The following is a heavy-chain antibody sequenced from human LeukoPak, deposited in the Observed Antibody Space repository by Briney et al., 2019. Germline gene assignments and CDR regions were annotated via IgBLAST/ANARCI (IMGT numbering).Heavy chain of an antibody. V-gene: IGHV3-23*01. D-gene: IGHD3-10*01. CDR1: GVTFSSYA. Sequence: GGSLRLSCAASGVTFSSYAMSWVRQAPGKGLEWVSVISGSGASTYYADSVKGRFTISRDNSKNTLYLQMNSLRAEDTAVYYCARDLPRLLWFGEFPTLNWFDPWGQGTLVTVSS. CDR2: ISGSGAST. CDR3: ARDLPRLLWFGEFPTLNWFDP. J-gene: IGHJ5*02.